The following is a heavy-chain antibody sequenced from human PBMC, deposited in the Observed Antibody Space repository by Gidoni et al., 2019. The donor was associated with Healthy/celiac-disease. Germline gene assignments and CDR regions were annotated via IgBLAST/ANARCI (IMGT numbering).Heavy chain of an antibody. Sequence: QVQLQESGPGLVKPSQTLSLTCTVSGGSISSGSYYWSWIRPPAGKGLEWIGRIYTSGSTNYNPSLKSRVTISVDTSKNQFSLKLSSVTAADTAVYYCARDSGLTYYDFWDSWGYFDYWGQGTLVTVSS. CDR1: GGSISSGSYY. CDR3: ARDSGLTYYDFWDSWGYFDY. CDR2: IYTSGST. D-gene: IGHD3-3*01. J-gene: IGHJ4*02. V-gene: IGHV4-61*02.